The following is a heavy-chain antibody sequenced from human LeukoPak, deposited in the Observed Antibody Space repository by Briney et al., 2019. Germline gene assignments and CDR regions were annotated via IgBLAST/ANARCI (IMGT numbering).Heavy chain of an antibody. Sequence: SETLSLTCTVSGGSISSSSYYWGWIRQPPGKGLEWIGSIYYSGSTYYNPSLKSRVTISVDTSKNQFSLKLSSVTAADTAVYYCARGSGQTSDYWGQGTLVTVSS. V-gene: IGHV4-39*07. J-gene: IGHJ4*02. CDR2: IYYSGST. CDR1: GGSISSSSYY. D-gene: IGHD3-10*01. CDR3: ARGSGQTSDY.